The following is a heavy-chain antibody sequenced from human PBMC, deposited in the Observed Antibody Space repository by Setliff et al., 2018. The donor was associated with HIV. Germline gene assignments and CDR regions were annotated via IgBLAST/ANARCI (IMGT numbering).Heavy chain of an antibody. Sequence: PGESLKISCQGSGYRFTNYWIGWVRQMPGKGLEWMGIIYPGDSDTRYSPSFQGQVTISADKSINTAFLQWSSLKASDTAMFYCARSDSANWYVDYWGQGTLVTVSS. V-gene: IGHV5-51*01. CDR3: ARSDSANWYVDY. CDR2: IYPGDSDT. CDR1: GYRFTNYW. J-gene: IGHJ4*02. D-gene: IGHD1-1*01.